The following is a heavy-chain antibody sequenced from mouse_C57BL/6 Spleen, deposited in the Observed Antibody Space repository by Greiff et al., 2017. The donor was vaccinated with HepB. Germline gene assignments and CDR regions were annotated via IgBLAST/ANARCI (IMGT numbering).Heavy chain of an antibody. J-gene: IGHJ3*01. CDR3: ARGGWAWFAY. V-gene: IGHV5-4*03. Sequence: EVKLVESGGGLVKPGGSLKLSCAASGFTFSSYAMSWVRQTPEKRLEWVATISDGGSYTYYPDNVKGRFTISRDNAKNNLYLQMSHLKSEDTAMYYCARGGWAWFAYWGQGTLVTVSA. D-gene: IGHD3-3*01. CDR1: GFTFSSYA. CDR2: ISDGGSYT.